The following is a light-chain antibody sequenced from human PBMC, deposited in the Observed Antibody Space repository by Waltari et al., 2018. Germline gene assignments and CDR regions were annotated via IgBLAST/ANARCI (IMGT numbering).Light chain of an antibody. Sequence: QSALTQPASVSGSPGQSITLPCTATSSDVGSYNLVSWYQQHPGKAPKLVIYEVTKRPSGVSTRFSGSKSGNTASLTISGLQAEDEADYCCCSYAGSSTWVFGGGTKLTVL. CDR3: CSYAGSSTWV. J-gene: IGLJ3*02. CDR2: EVT. V-gene: IGLV2-23*02. CDR1: SSDVGSYNL.